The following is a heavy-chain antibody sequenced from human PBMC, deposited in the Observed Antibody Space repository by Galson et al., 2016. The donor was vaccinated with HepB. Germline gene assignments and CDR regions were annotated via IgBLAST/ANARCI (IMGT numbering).Heavy chain of an antibody. V-gene: IGHV3-7*03. CDR2: IKQDGSEE. J-gene: IGHJ4*02. CDR3: AGGTGFLIEN. Sequence: SLRLSCATSGFSFSTFWTNWVRQAPGKGLEWVAIIKQDGSEEYYVDSVKGRFTLSRDNAKSSLYLQMNSLRSEDTAIYYCAGGTGFLIENWGQGTLVTVSS. D-gene: IGHD2-15*01. CDR1: GFSFSTFW.